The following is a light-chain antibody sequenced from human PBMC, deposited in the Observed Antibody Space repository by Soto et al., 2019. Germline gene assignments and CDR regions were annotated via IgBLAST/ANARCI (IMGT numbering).Light chain of an antibody. V-gene: IGKV3-15*01. CDR2: GAS. CDR1: QSVSSN. CDR3: QQYNNWPPWT. Sequence: EIVMTQSPATLSVSPGERATLSCRASQSVSSNLAWYQQKPGQAPRLLIYGASTRATGIPARFSGSGSGTEFTLTISTLHSEDFAVYSCQQYNNWPPWTFGQGTKVEIK. J-gene: IGKJ1*01.